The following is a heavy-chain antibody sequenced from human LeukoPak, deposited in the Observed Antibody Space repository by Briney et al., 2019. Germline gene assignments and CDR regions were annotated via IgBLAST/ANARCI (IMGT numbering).Heavy chain of an antibody. J-gene: IGHJ5*02. V-gene: IGHV4-39*01. CDR1: GFTFSNYN. CDR2: IYDSGST. Sequence: PGGSLRLSCAASGFTFSNYNMNWVRQPPGKGLEWIGSIYDSGSTYYNPSLKSRVTISVDTSKNQFSLKLNSVTAADTAVYYCARHYGPWGQGTLVTVSS. D-gene: IGHD3-10*01. CDR3: ARHYGP.